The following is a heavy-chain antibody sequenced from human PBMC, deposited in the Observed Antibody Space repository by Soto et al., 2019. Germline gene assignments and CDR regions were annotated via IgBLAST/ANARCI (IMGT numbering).Heavy chain of an antibody. V-gene: IGHV4-30-4*01. D-gene: IGHD7-27*01. CDR1: GDSISTVDYF. Sequence: PSETLSLTWSVSGDSISTVDYFGSWVRQPPGQALEYIGYIYKSATTYYNPSFESRVAISLDTSKSQFSLNVTSLTAADTAVYFCARGRYCLTGRCFPNWFDSWGQGTLVIVSS. CDR3: ARGRYCLTGRCFPNWFDS. J-gene: IGHJ5*01. CDR2: IYKSATT.